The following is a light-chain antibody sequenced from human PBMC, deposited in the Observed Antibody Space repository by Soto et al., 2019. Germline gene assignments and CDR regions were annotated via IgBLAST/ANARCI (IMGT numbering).Light chain of an antibody. V-gene: IGLV1-40*01. CDR2: GNS. CDR1: SSNIGAGYD. CDR3: QSYDSSLSGCV. Sequence: QSVLTQPPSVSGAPGQRVTICCTGSSSNIGAGYDVHWYQQLPGTTPKLLIYGNSNRPSGVPDRFSGSKSGTSASLAITGLQAEDEADYYCQSYDSSLSGCVFGGGTTLTVL. J-gene: IGLJ3*02.